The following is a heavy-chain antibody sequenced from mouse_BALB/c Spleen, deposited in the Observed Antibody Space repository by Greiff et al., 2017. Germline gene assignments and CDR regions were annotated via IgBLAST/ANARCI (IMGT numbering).Heavy chain of an antibody. Sequence: EVHLVESGGGLVQPGGSRKLSCAASGFTFSSFGMHWVRQAPEKGLEWVAYISSGSSTIYYADTVKGRFTISRDNPKNTLFLQMTSLRSEDTAMYYCAREGNYYFDYWGQGTTLTVSS. CDR1: GFTFSSFG. D-gene: IGHD2-1*01. CDR2: ISSGSSTI. V-gene: IGHV5-17*02. CDR3: AREGNYYFDY. J-gene: IGHJ2*01.